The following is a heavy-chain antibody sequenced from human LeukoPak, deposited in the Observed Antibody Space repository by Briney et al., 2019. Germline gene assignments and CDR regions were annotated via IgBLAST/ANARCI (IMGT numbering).Heavy chain of an antibody. J-gene: IGHJ4*02. D-gene: IGHD1-26*01. Sequence: ASVKVSCKASGYTFTSYDFNWVRQATGQRPEWMGWMSPNSGNTGYAQKFQDRVTMTRNASISTAYMELRSLGSADTAVYYCARDWARGTTGSYLWGQGTLVTVSS. CDR2: MSPNSGNT. CDR3: ARDWARGTTGSYL. CDR1: GYTFTSYD. V-gene: IGHV1-8*01.